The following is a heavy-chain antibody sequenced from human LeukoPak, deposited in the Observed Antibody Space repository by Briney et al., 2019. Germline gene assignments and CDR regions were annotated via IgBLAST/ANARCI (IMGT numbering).Heavy chain of an antibody. CDR2: FYPEDGET. CDR3: ATIVRGEFSFDY. J-gene: IGHJ4*02. Sequence: GASVKVSCKVSGYTLTELSMHWVRQAPGKGLEWMGGFYPEDGETIYAQKFQGRVTMTEDTSTDTAYMELSSLRSEDTAVYYCATIVRGEFSFDYWGQGTLVTVSA. D-gene: IGHD3-10*01. V-gene: IGHV1-24*01. CDR1: GYTLTELS.